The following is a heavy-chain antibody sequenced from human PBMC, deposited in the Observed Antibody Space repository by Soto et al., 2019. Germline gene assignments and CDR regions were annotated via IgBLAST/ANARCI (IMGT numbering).Heavy chain of an antibody. CDR3: ARERVLRSGWFDP. D-gene: IGHD1-26*01. V-gene: IGHV4-31*11. CDR1: GGSISSGGYY. Sequence: QVQLRESGPGLVKPSQNLSLICAVSGGSISSGGYYWSWVRQHPGKGLEWIGYIYNTGSAYYNPSLKGRITMSVATSKNQFSLRLTSVTAADTALYYCARERVLRSGWFDPWGQGTPVTVSS. J-gene: IGHJ5*02. CDR2: IYNTGSA.